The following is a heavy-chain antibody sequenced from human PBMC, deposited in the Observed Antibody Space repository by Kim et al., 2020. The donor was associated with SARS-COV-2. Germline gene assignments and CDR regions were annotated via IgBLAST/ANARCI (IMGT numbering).Heavy chain of an antibody. J-gene: IGHJ3*02. D-gene: IGHD2-8*01. V-gene: IGHV4-4*07. CDR3: ARVMSRDDAFDI. Sequence: PSQKSRVTMSVDTAKNQFSLKRRSVTAAGTAVYYCARVMSRDDAFDIWGEGKMVTVSS.